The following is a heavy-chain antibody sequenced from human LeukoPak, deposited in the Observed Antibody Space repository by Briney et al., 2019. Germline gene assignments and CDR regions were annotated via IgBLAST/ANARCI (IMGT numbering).Heavy chain of an antibody. CDR1: GGSFSGYY. D-gene: IGHD2-2*01. V-gene: IGHV4-34*01. J-gene: IGHJ6*02. CDR2: INHSGST. CDR3: ARTVVPAVHQYYYYYYGMDV. Sequence: SETLSLTCAVYGGSFSGYYWSWIRQPPGKGLEWIGEINHSGSTNYNPYLKSRVTISVDTSKNQFSLKLSSVTAADTAVYYCARTVVPAVHQYYYYYYGMDVWGQGTTVTVSS.